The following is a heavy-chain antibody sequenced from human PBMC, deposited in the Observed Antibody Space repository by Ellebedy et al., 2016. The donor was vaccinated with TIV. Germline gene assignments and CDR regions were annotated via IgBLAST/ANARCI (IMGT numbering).Heavy chain of an antibody. J-gene: IGHJ6*03. CDR2: IIPIFGTA. D-gene: IGHD2-2*01. V-gene: IGHV1-69*13. Sequence: ASVKVSXXASGGTPSSHAISWVRQAPGQGLEWMGGIIPIFGTANYAQKFQGRVTITADESTSTAYMELSSLRSEDTAVYYCARAGCSGADCYDGYYYYYMDVWGKGTTVTVSS. CDR1: GGTPSSHA. CDR3: ARAGCSGADCYDGYYYYYMDV.